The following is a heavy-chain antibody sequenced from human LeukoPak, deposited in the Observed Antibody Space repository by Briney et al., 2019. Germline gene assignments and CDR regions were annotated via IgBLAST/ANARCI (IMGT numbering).Heavy chain of an antibody. CDR1: GYTFTGYY. J-gene: IGHJ3*02. CDR3: ARPRTWGPQRADAFDI. CDR2: INPNSGGT. D-gene: IGHD7-27*01. Sequence: GASVKVSFKASGYTFTGYYMHWVRQAPGQGLEWMGWINPNSGGTNSAQKFQGRVTMTRDTSISTAYMELSRLRSDDTAVYYCARPRTWGPQRADAFDIWGQGTMITVSS. V-gene: IGHV1-2*02.